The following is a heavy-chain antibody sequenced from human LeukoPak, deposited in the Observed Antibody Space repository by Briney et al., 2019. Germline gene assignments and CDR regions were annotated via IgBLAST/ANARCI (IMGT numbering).Heavy chain of an antibody. CDR2: IVVGSGYT. J-gene: IGHJ4*02. CDR1: RFTFISPT. CDR3: AVARGLTDPLDF. V-gene: IGHV1-58*01. D-gene: IGHD3-10*01. Sequence: ASVKVSCKASRFTFISPTVQWVRQARGQRLEGIGWIVVGSGYTNYAQKFQERVTFTWDMSTGTVYMELSSLRSEDTAVYYCAVARGLTDPLDFWGQGTLVTVSS.